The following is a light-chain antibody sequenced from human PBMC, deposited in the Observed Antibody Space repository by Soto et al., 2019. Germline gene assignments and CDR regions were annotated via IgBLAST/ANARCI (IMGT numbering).Light chain of an antibody. V-gene: IGKV3D-15*01. Sequence: EIVLTQSPCTLSLSPWERATLSCRASQSVSNNYLAWYQQKPGQAPRLLIYDASNRATGIPARFSGSGSATEFTLTISSLQSEDFAVYSCQQYRDWPLTFGGGTKVDIK. J-gene: IGKJ4*01. CDR2: DAS. CDR1: QSVSNN. CDR3: QQYRDWPLT.